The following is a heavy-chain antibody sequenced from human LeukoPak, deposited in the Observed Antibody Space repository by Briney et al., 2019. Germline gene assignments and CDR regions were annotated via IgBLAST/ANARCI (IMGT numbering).Heavy chain of an antibody. J-gene: IGHJ4*02. V-gene: IGHV3-11*01. CDR2: IDSSGGTI. Sequence: KTGGSLRLSCTAPGFTFSDYYMSWIRQAPGKGLEWVSYIDSSGGTIYYTDSVKGRFIISRDNSKNTLHLQMSSLRAEDTAVYYCAKVLYSSRYFDYWGQGTLVTVSS. CDR1: GFTFSDYY. CDR3: AKVLYSSRYFDY. D-gene: IGHD6-13*01.